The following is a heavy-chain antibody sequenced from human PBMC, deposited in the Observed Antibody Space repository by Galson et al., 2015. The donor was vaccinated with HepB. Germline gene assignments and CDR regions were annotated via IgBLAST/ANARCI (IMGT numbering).Heavy chain of an antibody. V-gene: IGHV3-23*01. CDR3: AKGYGLFDS. CDR2: ISGNGHST. J-gene: IGHJ5*01. Sequence: SLRLSCAASGFAFDSHAMSWVRQAPGSGLEWISGISGNGHSTFYADSVKGRFTVSRDNSNNMLYPQMNSLRAEDAGLYFCAKGYGLFDSWAQGILVTVSS. D-gene: IGHD5-18*01. CDR1: GFAFDSHA.